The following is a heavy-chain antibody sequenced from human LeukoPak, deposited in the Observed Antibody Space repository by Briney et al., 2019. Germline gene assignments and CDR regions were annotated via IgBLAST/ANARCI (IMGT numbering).Heavy chain of an antibody. CDR1: GFTFDDYA. V-gene: IGHV3-43D*03. CDR3: AKDQRIVAVAGKIFDY. J-gene: IGHJ4*02. Sequence: PGGSLRLSCVASGFTFDDYAMHWVRQIPGKGLEWVCLTNWDGSRSFCADSVKGRFTISRDNSKNTLYLQMNSLRAEDTAVYYCAKDQRIVAVAGKIFDYWGQGTLVTVSS. CDR2: TNWDGSRS. D-gene: IGHD6-19*01.